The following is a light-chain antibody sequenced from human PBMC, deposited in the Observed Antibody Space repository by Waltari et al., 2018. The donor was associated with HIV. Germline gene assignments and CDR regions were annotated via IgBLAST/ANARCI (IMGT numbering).Light chain of an antibody. CDR1: NLKSKN. V-gene: IGLV3-21*02. CDR3: QVWDSTTDEGV. Sequence: SYVLTQPPSVSVAPGQTATITCGGNNLKSKNVHWYRQRPGQAPKLVVYDDSARPSGIPERFSGSHSENTATLTISRVEAGDEADYYCQVWDSTTDEGVFGGGTKLAVL. J-gene: IGLJ2*01. CDR2: DDS.